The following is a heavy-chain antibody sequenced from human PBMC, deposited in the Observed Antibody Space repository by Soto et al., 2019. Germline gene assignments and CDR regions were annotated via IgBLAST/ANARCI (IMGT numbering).Heavy chain of an antibody. CDR3: AKEGKGGYSASITGYYFES. CDR1: GFFSVSG. V-gene: IGHV3-23*01. Sequence: GGSLRLSCEASGFFSVSGMNWVRQAPGKGLEWVSRISDSGGSTNYADSVKGRFTISRDNSKNTLYLQMNSLRAEDTAIYYCAKEGKGGYSASITGYYFESWGQGTLVTVSS. D-gene: IGHD5-12*01. CDR2: ISDSGGST. J-gene: IGHJ4*02.